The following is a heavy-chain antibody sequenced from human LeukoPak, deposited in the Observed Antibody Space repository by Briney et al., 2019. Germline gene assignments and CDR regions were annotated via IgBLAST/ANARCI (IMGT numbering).Heavy chain of an antibody. CDR2: IKQDGSEK. D-gene: IGHD6-13*01. J-gene: IGHJ4*02. CDR1: GFTFSSYW. Sequence: PGGSLRLSCAASGFTFSSYWMSWVRQAPGKGLEWVANIKQDGSEKYYVDSVKGRFTISRDNAKNSLYLQMNSLRAEDTAVYYCARTPQGIAAAWNYYFDYWGQGTLVTVSS. CDR3: ARTPQGIAAAWNYYFDY. V-gene: IGHV3-7*01.